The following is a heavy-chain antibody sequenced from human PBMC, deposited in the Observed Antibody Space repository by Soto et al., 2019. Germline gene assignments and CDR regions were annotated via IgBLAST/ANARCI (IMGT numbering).Heavy chain of an antibody. J-gene: IGHJ4*02. CDR3: AHSSYDYVGGSYRPKYYFDY. Sequence: QITLKESGPTLVNPTQTLTLTCTFPGFSLSTSGVGVGGFRQPPGKPLEWLALTYWDDDKRYSPSLKSRPTSTKDTSKNQVVLTMTNMDPVDTATYYCAHSSYDYVGGSYRPKYYFDYWGQGTLVTVSS. CDR1: GFSLSTSGVG. D-gene: IGHD3-16*02. CDR2: TYWDDDK. V-gene: IGHV2-5*02.